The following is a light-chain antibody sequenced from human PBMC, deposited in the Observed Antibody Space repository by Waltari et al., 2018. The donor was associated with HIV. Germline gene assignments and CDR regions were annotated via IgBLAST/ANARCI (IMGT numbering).Light chain of an antibody. V-gene: IGLV2-11*01. J-gene: IGLJ2*01. CDR1: SSDVGGYQY. CDR3: CSYAGSYTLV. CDR2: DVS. Sequence: QSALTQPRSVSGSPGQSVTISCPGTSSDVGGYQYVSRYQQHPGKAPKLLIYDVSKRPAGVPDRFSGSKSGNTASLTISGLQSEDEADYYCCSYAGSYTLVFGGGTKLTVL.